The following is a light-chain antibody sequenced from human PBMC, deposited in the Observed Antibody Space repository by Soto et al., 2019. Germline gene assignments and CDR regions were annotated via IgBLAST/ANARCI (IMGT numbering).Light chain of an antibody. CDR1: SSDVGDYNH. V-gene: IGLV2-18*01. CDR2: EVS. CDR3: NLYTSRNTHV. J-gene: IGLJ1*01. Sequence: QSLLSQPPSVSGSPGNSFTISCTGTSSDVGDYNHVSWYQQSPGTVPKLIIYEVSSRPSGVPDRFSGSKSGNTASLTISGLQAEDEADYYCNLYTSRNTHVFGTGTKVTVL.